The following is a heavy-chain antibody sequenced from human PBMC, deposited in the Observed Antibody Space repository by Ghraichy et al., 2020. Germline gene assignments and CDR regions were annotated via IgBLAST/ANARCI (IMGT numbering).Heavy chain of an antibody. CDR1: GFTFSRCG. J-gene: IGHJ6*02. Sequence: GGSLRLSCAASGFTFSRCGMHWVRQAPGKGLEWVAVTSYDGSNKFYGGSVQGRFTISRDNSKNTLYLQMNYLRPEDTAVYYCAKERDTSGYYSFRGDYYGMDVWGQGTTVTVSS. V-gene: IGHV3-30*18. CDR2: TSYDGSNK. D-gene: IGHD3-22*01. CDR3: AKERDTSGYYSFRGDYYGMDV.